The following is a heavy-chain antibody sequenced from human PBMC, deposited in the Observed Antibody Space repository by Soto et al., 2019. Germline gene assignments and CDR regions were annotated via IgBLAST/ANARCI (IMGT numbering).Heavy chain of an antibody. CDR2: INPSGGST. D-gene: IGHD6-13*01. CDR3: ARPILRAAAAYYYYYGMDV. J-gene: IGHJ6*02. CDR1: GYTFTSYY. V-gene: IGHV1-46*01. Sequence: ASVKVSCKASGYTFTSYYMHWVRQAPGQGLEWMGIINPSGGSTSYAQKFQGRVTMTRDTSTSTVYMELSSLRSEDTAVYYCARPILRAAAAYYYYYGMDVWGQGTTVTVSS.